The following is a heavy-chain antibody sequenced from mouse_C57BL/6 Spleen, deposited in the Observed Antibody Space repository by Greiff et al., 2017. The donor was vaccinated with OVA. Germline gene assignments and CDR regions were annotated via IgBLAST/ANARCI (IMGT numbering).Heavy chain of an antibody. CDR2: IWSGGST. V-gene: IGHV2-2*01. Sequence: QVQLQQSGPGLVQPSQCLSITCTVSGFSLTSYGVHWVRQSPGKGLEWLGVIWSGGSTDYNAAFISRLSISKDNAKSQVFFKMNSLQADDTAIYYCARKGDYEGENYFDYWGQGTTLTVSS. CDR3: ARKGDYEGENYFDY. J-gene: IGHJ2*01. D-gene: IGHD2-4*01. CDR1: GFSLTSYG.